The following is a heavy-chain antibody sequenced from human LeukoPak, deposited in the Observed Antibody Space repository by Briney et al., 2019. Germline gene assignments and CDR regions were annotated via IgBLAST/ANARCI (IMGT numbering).Heavy chain of an antibody. V-gene: IGHV3-9*01. CDR1: GFTFSDYY. D-gene: IGHD1-14*01. CDR2: ISWNRGSI. CDR3: AKESDSFRIGTGLDY. Sequence: PGGSLRLSCAASGFTFSDYYMSWIRQAPGKGLEWVSGISWNRGSIGYANSVKGRFTISRDNAKNSLYLQMNSLRAEDTALYNCAKESDSFRIGTGLDYWGQGTLVTVSS. J-gene: IGHJ4*02.